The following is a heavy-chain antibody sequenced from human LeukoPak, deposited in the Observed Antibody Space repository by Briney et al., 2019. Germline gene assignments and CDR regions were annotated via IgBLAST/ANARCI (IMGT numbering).Heavy chain of an antibody. CDR3: ARDLTVSAPPSSYDSSGYYYVAEYYYYYGMDV. D-gene: IGHD3-22*01. Sequence: PSETLSLTCTVSGGSISSGGYYWSWIRQPAGKGLEWIGRIYTSGSTNYNPSLKSRVTMSVDTSKNQFSLKLSSVTAADTAVYYCARDLTVSAPPSSYDSSGYYYVAEYYYYYGMDVWGQGTTVTVSS. CDR2: IYTSGST. CDR1: GGSISSGGYY. J-gene: IGHJ6*02. V-gene: IGHV4-61*02.